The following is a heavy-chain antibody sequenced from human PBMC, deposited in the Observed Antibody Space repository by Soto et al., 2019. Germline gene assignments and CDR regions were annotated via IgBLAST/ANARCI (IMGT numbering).Heavy chain of an antibody. Sequence: ASVKVSCKASGYIFTSYDINWVRQATGQGLEWMGWMNPNSGNTGYAQKFQGRVTMTRNTSISTAYMELSSLRSEDTAVYYCARPLYCSSTSCSYALDYWGQGTLVTVSS. CDR3: ARPLYCSSTSCSYALDY. CDR2: MNPNSGNT. CDR1: GYIFTSYD. V-gene: IGHV1-8*01. J-gene: IGHJ4*02. D-gene: IGHD2-2*01.